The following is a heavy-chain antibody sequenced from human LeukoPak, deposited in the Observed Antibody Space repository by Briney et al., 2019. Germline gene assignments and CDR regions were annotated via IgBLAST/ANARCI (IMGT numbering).Heavy chain of an antibody. CDR2: ISTYNGNT. CDR3: ERSSLPVAGSVFDY. CDR1: GYTFTSYG. Sequence: GASVTVSCTASGYTFTSYGISWVRQAPGQGLEWMGWISTYNGNTHYAQKLKGRVTITTDTSTSTAYMELRSLRSDDTAVYYCERSSLPVAGSVFDYWGQGTLVTVSS. J-gene: IGHJ4*02. V-gene: IGHV1-18*01. D-gene: IGHD6-19*01.